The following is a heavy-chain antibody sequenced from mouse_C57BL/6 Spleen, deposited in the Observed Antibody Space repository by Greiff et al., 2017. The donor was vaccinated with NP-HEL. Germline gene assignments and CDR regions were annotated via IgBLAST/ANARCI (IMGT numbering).Heavy chain of an antibody. CDR3: ARQGNYDYDWFAY. Sequence: EVKLMESGGGLVHPGGSLKLSCAASGFTFSDYYMYWVRQTPEKRLEWVAYISNGGGSTYYPDTVKGRFTISRDNAKNTLYLQMSRLKSEDTAMYYCARQGNYDYDWFAYWGQGTLVTVSA. J-gene: IGHJ3*01. D-gene: IGHD2-4*01. CDR2: ISNGGGST. V-gene: IGHV5-12*01. CDR1: GFTFSDYY.